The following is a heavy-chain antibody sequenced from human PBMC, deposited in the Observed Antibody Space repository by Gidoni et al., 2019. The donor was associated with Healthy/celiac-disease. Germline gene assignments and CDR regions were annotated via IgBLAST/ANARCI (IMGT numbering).Heavy chain of an antibody. CDR1: GYSISSGYS. J-gene: IGHJ5*02. V-gene: IGHV4-38-2*02. Sequence: QVQLQESGPGLVKPSETLSLTCTVSGYSISSGYSWGWIRQPPGKGLEWIGSIYHSGSTYYNPSLKSRVTISVDTSKNQFSLKLSSVTAADTAVYYCARDRHRGIVVVASENWFDPWGQGTLVTVSS. D-gene: IGHD2-15*01. CDR3: ARDRHRGIVVVASENWFDP. CDR2: IYHSGST.